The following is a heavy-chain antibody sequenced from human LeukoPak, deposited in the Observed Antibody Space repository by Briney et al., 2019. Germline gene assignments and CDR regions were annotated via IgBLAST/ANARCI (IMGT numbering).Heavy chain of an antibody. CDR1: GGSISSYY. V-gene: IGHV4-59*08. Sequence: SETLSLTRTVSGGSISSYYWSWIRQPPGKGLEWIGYIYYSGSTNYNPSLKSRVTISEDTSKNQFSLKLSSVTAADTAVYYCARLPGDFDYWGQGTLVTVSS. CDR2: IYYSGST. D-gene: IGHD3-10*01. CDR3: ARLPGDFDY. J-gene: IGHJ4*02.